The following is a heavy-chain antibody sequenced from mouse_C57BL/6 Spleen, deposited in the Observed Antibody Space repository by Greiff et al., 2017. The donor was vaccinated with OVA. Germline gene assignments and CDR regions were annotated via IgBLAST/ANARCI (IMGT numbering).Heavy chain of an antibody. V-gene: IGHV1-64*01. J-gene: IGHJ4*01. CDR2: IHPNSGST. D-gene: IGHD2-4*01. Sequence: QVQLQQPGAELVKPGASVKLSCKASGYTFTSYWMHWVKQRPGQGLEWIGMIHPNSGSTNYNEKFKIKATLTVDKSSSTAYMQLSSLTSEDSAVYYCARRRDYDAGYYAMDYWGQGPSVTVSS. CDR1: GYTFTSYW. CDR3: ARRRDYDAGYYAMDY.